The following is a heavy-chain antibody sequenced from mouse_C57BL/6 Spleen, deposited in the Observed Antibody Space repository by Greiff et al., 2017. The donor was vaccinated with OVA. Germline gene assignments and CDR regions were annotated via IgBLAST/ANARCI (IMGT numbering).Heavy chain of an antibody. CDR3: ARGGITTAPLDY. J-gene: IGHJ2*01. Sequence: VKVVESGGGLVKPGGSLKLSCAASGFTFSDYGMHWVRQAPEKGLEWVAYISSGSSTIYYADTVKGRFTISRDNAKNTLFLQMTSLRSEDTAMYYCARGGITTAPLDYWGQGTTLTVSS. CDR1: GFTFSDYG. CDR2: ISSGSSTI. D-gene: IGHD1-2*01. V-gene: IGHV5-17*01.